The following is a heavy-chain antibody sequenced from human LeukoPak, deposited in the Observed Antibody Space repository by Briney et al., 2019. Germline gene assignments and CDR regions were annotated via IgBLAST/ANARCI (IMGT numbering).Heavy chain of an antibody. D-gene: IGHD1-1*01. CDR2: ISNDGTAT. V-gene: IGHV3-74*03. J-gene: IGHJ5*02. CDR3: ARPSNWDDNWFDP. Sequence: EGSLRLSCAASGFTFSIYWMHWVRQAPGEGLVWVGRISNDGTATTYTDSLKGRFTISRDNAKNTLYLQMNSLRAEDTAVYYCARPSNWDDNWFDPWGQGTLVTVAS. CDR1: GFTFSIYW.